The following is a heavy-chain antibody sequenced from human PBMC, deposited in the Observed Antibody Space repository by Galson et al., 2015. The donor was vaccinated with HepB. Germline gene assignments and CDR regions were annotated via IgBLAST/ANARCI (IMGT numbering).Heavy chain of an antibody. CDR2: IRSKSYGGTT. CDR1: GFTFGAFS. CDR3: SRYVRGDGDFYY. Sequence: SLRLSCATSGFTFGAFSVSWFRQAPGKGLEWVAFIRSKSYGGTTEYSAYEEGRFTVSRADSKGLAYLQLNSMKTEDTAVYYCSRYVRGDGDFYYWGQGTLVTVSS. V-gene: IGHV3-49*03. J-gene: IGHJ4*02. D-gene: IGHD3-10*02.